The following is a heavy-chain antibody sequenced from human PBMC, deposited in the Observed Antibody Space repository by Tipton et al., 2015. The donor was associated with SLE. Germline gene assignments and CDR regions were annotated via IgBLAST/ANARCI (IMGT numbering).Heavy chain of an antibody. Sequence: QLVQSGPEVKKPGASVRVSCKASGYTFITYDINWVRQATGQGLEWMGWMNPYSGTTGYAQKFQGRVAMTRNTSIGTAYMDLTSLRSDDTAVYYCARGTSTVFSFVGWFDTWGQGSLVPVSS. V-gene: IGHV1-8*01. CDR1: GYTFITYD. CDR3: ARGTSTVFSFVGWFDT. CDR2: MNPYSGTT. J-gene: IGHJ5*02. D-gene: IGHD1-14*01.